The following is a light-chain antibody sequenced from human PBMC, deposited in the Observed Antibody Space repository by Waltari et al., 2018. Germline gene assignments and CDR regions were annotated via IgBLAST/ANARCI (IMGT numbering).Light chain of an antibody. V-gene: IGLV1-40*01. CDR3: QSYDSSLSGRV. J-gene: IGLJ3*02. CDR1: SSNIGAGLE. CDR2: ASY. Sequence: QSVLTQPPSVSGAPGPGVTISCTGTSSNIGAGLEVFWYQQLPGSAPKLLIFASYKRSSGVPDRISGSTSGTSASLAITGLQAEDEADYYCQSYDSSLSGRVFGGGTRLTVL.